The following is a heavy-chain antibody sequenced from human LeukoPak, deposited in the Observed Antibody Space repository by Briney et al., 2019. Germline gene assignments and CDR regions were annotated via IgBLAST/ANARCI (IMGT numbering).Heavy chain of an antibody. D-gene: IGHD2-2*01. CDR1: GTSFSDYS. J-gene: IGHJ4*02. Sequence: TSETLSLTCAVYGTSFSDYSWSWIYQPPGKGLEWIGDISLSGDTNYNPSLKSRVTISVDTSKNQFSLKLSSVTAADTAVYYCARGDRDCSSTSCYGDFDYWGQGTLVTVSS. CDR3: ARGDRDCSSTSCYGDFDY. CDR2: ISLSGDT. V-gene: IGHV4-34*01.